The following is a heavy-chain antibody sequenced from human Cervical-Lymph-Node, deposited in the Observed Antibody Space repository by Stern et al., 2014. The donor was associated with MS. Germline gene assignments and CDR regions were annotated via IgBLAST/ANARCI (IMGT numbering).Heavy chain of an antibody. CDR3: AKVYGSGPFDY. D-gene: IGHD6-19*01. CDR1: GFTFSSHA. Sequence: EVQLEESGGTLVQPGGSLRLSCAASGFTFSSHAMSWVRQAPGKGLDWVLVICGSDGSTFYADSVKGRFTISRDNSKNTLFLQMNSLRAEDTAVYYCAKVYGSGPFDYWGQGTLVTVSS. CDR2: ICGSDGST. V-gene: IGHV3-23*04. J-gene: IGHJ4*02.